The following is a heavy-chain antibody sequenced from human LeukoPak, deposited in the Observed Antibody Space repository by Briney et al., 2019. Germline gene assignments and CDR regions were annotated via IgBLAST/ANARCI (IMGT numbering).Heavy chain of an antibody. CDR3: ARAGYDYGDSSDF. CDR2: INPKNGDS. CDR1: GYPFTTHY. Sequence: ASVKVSCKASGYPFTTHYIHWVRQAPGQGLEWMGCINPKNGDSKYAQKFQGRVTMTRATSIATAYMEVSRLTSDDTAVYFCARAGYDYGDSSDFWGQGTLVTVSS. V-gene: IGHV1-2*02. D-gene: IGHD4-17*01. J-gene: IGHJ4*02.